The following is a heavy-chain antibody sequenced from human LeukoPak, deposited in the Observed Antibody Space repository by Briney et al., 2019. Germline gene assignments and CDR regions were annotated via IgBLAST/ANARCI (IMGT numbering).Heavy chain of an antibody. J-gene: IGHJ4*02. D-gene: IGHD3-22*01. CDR1: GFTFSSYG. CDR3: AKGGYYVRRLDY. V-gene: IGHV3-23*01. Sequence: GGSLRLSCAASGFTFSSYGMSWVRRAPGKGLEWVSAISGSGGSTYYADSVKGRFTISRDNSKNTLYLQMNSLRAEDTAVYYCAKGGYYVRRLDYWGQGTLATVSS. CDR2: ISGSGGST.